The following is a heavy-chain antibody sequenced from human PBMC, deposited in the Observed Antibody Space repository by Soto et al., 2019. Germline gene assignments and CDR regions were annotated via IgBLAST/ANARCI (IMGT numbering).Heavy chain of an antibody. J-gene: IGHJ6*02. D-gene: IGHD5-12*01. CDR2: IIPIFGTA. CDR3: ARALPGYSGYEVYYGMDV. CDR1: GGTFSSYA. V-gene: IGHV1-69*06. Sequence: QVQLVQSGAEVKKPGSSVKVSCKASGGTFSSYAISWVRQAPGQGLEWMGGIIPIFGTANYAQKFQGRVTITADKSTSTAYMELSSLRSEDTAVYYCARALPGYSGYEVYYGMDVWGQGTTVTVSS.